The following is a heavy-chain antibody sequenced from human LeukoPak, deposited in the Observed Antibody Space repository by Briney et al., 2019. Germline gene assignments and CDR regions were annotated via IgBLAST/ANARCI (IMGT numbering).Heavy chain of an antibody. CDR2: IGYDGSNN. J-gene: IGHJ4*02. V-gene: IGHV3-30*02. Sequence: GGSLRLSCAASGFTFSSYGMHWVRQAQGKGLEWVAFIGYDGSNNLYTDFVKGRFTISRDNSKNTLYLQMNSLRAEDTAVYYCAKRFDPVGGTKITLMVCDYWGQGTLVTVSS. CDR1: GFTFSSYG. D-gene: IGHD3-16*01. CDR3: AKRFDPVGGTKITLMVCDY.